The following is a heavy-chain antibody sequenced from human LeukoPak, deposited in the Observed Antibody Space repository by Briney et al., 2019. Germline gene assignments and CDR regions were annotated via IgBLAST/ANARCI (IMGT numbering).Heavy chain of an antibody. J-gene: IGHJ4*02. Sequence: GRSLRLSCAASGFTFSSYAMHWVRQAPGKGLEWVAVISYDGSNKYYADSVKGRFTISRDNSKNTLYLQMNSLRAEDTAVYYCARDGGSYRGTQDWGQGTLVTVSS. CDR3: ARDGGSYRGTQD. CDR1: GFTFSSYA. CDR2: ISYDGSNK. V-gene: IGHV3-30-3*01. D-gene: IGHD1-26*01.